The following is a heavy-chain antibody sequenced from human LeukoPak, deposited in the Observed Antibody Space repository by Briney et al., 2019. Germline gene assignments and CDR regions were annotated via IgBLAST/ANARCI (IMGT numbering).Heavy chain of an antibody. D-gene: IGHD3-10*01. CDR1: GFTFSSYE. J-gene: IGHJ4*02. CDR2: LSGSGAAT. V-gene: IGHV3-23*01. CDR3: AKDRWYDGESGYFDH. Sequence: HPGGSLRLSCAASGFTFSSYEMNWVRQAPGKGLEWVSGLSGSGAATFYADSVKGRFTISRDNSNNTLYLRLNSLRAEDTAIYFCAKDRWYDGESGYFDHWGRGTLVTVSS.